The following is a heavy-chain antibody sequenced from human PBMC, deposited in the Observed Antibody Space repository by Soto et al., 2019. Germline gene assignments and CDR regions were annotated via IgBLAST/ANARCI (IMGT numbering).Heavy chain of an antibody. D-gene: IGHD5-18*01. J-gene: IGHJ5*02. CDR2: IYYSGST. CDR1: GGSISSSSYY. CDR3: ARHAYSFTLLTNWFDP. V-gene: IGHV4-39*01. Sequence: QLQLQESGPGLVKPSETLSLTCTVSGGSISSSSYYWGWIRQPPGKGLEWIGSIYYSGSTYYNPSLKSRVTISVDTSKNQFSLKLSSVTAADTAVYYCARHAYSFTLLTNWFDPWGQGTLVTVSS.